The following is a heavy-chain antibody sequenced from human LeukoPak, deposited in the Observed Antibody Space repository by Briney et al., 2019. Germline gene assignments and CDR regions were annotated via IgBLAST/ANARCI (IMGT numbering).Heavy chain of an antibody. Sequence: PGGSLRLSCVASGFTFSRYWMSWVRQAPGKGLEWIGEINHSGSTNYNPSLKSRVTISVDTSKNQFSLKLSSVTAADTAVYYCARKKRITMVRGPMSWFDPWGQGTLVTVSS. V-gene: IGHV4-34*01. D-gene: IGHD3-10*01. CDR1: GFTFSRYW. CDR3: ARKKRITMVRGPMSWFDP. J-gene: IGHJ5*02. CDR2: INHSGST.